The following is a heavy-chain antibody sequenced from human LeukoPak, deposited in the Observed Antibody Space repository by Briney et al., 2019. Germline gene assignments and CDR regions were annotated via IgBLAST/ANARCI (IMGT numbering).Heavy chain of an antibody. V-gene: IGHV3-30*03. D-gene: IGHD6-13*01. CDR2: ISYDGSNK. CDR1: GFIFSNYG. CDR3: ARLAAAESFDY. J-gene: IGHJ4*02. Sequence: GGSLRLSCAASGFIFSNYGMHWVRQAPGKGLEWVAVISYDGSNKYYADSVKGRFTISRDNSKNTLYLQMNSLRAEDTAVYYCARLAAAESFDYWGQGTLVTVSS.